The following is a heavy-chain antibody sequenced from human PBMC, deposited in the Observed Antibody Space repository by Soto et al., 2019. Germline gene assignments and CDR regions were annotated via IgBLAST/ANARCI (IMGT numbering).Heavy chain of an antibody. CDR3: ARGVTAGVDY. CDR2: MQPSSGRT. V-gene: IGHV1-8*01. CDR1: GYSFTSLD. J-gene: IGHJ4*02. Sequence: QVQLVQSGAEVREPGAPVKVSCKASGYSFTSLDINWVRQTTGQGLEWMGWMQPSSGRTGYAQKFQCRVTLTRDTSINTAYMELSSLTSDDTAFYYCARGVTAGVDYWGQGTLVTVSS. D-gene: IGHD1-26*01.